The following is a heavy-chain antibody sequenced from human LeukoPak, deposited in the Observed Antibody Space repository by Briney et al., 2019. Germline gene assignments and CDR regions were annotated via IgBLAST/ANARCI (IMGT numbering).Heavy chain of an antibody. Sequence: LGGSLRLSCAASGVTIGDYYMSWIRQAPGKGLECLSYISSSGSTIYYADSVKGRFTISRDNAKNSLYLQMNSLRAEDTAVYYCARGDYGDYVDYWGQGTLVTVSS. CDR1: GVTIGDYY. D-gene: IGHD4-17*01. V-gene: IGHV3-11*01. J-gene: IGHJ4*02. CDR2: ISSSGSTI. CDR3: ARGDYGDYVDY.